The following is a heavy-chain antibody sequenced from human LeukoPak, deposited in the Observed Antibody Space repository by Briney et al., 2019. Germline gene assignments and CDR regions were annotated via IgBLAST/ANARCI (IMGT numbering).Heavy chain of an antibody. V-gene: IGHV1-69*13. Sequence: GASVKVSCKTSGYSENFYGITWVRQAPGQGLEWMGGIIPIFGTANYAQKFQGRVTITAGESTSTAYMELSSLRSEDTAVYYCARNGAYYYGSGSPYYFDYWGQGTLVTVSS. J-gene: IGHJ4*02. CDR1: GYSENFYG. D-gene: IGHD3-10*01. CDR3: ARNGAYYYGSGSPYYFDY. CDR2: IIPIFGTA.